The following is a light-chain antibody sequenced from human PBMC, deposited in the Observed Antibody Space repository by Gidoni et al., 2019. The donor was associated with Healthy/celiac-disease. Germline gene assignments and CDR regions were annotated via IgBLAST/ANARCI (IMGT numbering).Light chain of an antibody. Sequence: IVMAQSLLSLLVTPGEPASISCRSSQSLLHSNGYHYFDWYLKKPGQSPQLLTYLGSNRVSGVPDRFSGSGSGTYFTLKISRVETKDVGVYYCMQALQTPSTFGPGTKVDIK. V-gene: IGKV2-28*01. CDR1: QSLLHSNGYHY. J-gene: IGKJ3*01. CDR3: MQALQTPST. CDR2: LGS.